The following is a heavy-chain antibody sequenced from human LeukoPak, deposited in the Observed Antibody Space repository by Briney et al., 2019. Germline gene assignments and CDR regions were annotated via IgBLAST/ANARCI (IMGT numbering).Heavy chain of an antibody. CDR2: IRYDGNNK. Sequence: QPGGSPRLSCAASGLTFSTYGMHWVRQAPGKGLEWVAVIRYDGNNKFYVDSVRGRFTISRDNSKNTLYLQMNSLRAEDTAVYYCARAYYTDITDYPYIGYWGQGVLVTVSS. CDR3: ARAYYTDITDYPYIGY. J-gene: IGHJ4*02. V-gene: IGHV3-33*01. D-gene: IGHD3-22*01. CDR1: GLTFSTYG.